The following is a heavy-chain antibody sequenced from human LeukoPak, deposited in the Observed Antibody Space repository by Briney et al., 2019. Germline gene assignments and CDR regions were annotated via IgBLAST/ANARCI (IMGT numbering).Heavy chain of an antibody. Sequence: GGSLRLSCAASGFTFSNYGLSWVRQAPGKGLEWVSHISSSGDSTYYADSVKGRFTISRDNSKNTLYLQMNSLRAEDTAVYYCARRYMDVWGKGTTVTVSS. CDR2: ISSSGDST. J-gene: IGHJ6*03. V-gene: IGHV3-23*01. CDR1: GFTFSNYG. CDR3: ARRYMDV.